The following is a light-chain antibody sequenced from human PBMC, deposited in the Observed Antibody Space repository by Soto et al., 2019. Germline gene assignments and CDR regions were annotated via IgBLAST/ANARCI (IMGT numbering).Light chain of an antibody. Sequence: QLTQSPSSLSASVGDRVTITCRASQGIATYLAWYQQKPGQAPNLLIYAASTLQSGVPSRFSGGGSGTDFTLTISSLQPEDFATYYCQQLNSYPLTFGGGTKMEL. CDR2: AAS. J-gene: IGKJ4*01. CDR3: QQLNSYPLT. CDR1: QGIATY. V-gene: IGKV1-9*01.